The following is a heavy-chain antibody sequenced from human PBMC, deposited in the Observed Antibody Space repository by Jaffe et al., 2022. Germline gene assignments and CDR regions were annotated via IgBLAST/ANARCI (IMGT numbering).Heavy chain of an antibody. CDR2: ISGSGGRT. CDR3: AKAYYEYCTSTSCSYYFDY. D-gene: IGHD2-2*01. V-gene: IGHV3-23*01. Sequence: EVQLLESGGGLVQPGGSLRLSCAASGFTFTSYAMSWVRQPPGKGLEWVSVISGSGGRTYYADFVKGRFTISRDNSKNTLYLQMNSLRAEDTAVYYCAKAYYEYCTSTSCSYYFDYWGQGTLVTVSS. J-gene: IGHJ4*02. CDR1: GFTFTSYA.